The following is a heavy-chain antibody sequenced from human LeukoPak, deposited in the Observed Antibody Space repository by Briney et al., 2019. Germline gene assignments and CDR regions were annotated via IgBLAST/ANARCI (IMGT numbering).Heavy chain of an antibody. CDR1: GYTLTELS. CDR2: FDPEDGET. J-gene: IGHJ4*02. CDR3: ATDLDYGGNPGY. Sequence: GASVKVSCKVFGYTLTELSMHWVRQAPGKGLEWMGGFDPEDGETIYAQKFQGRVTMTEDTSTDTAYMELSSLRSEDTAVYYCATDLDYGGNPGYWGQGTLVTVSS. V-gene: IGHV1-24*01. D-gene: IGHD4-23*01.